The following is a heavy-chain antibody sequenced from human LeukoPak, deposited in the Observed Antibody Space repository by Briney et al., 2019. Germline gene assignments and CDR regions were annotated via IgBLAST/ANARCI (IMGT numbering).Heavy chain of an antibody. CDR3: AKRQAYGPDYCTYAVCSPLDY. J-gene: IGHJ4*02. V-gene: IGHV3-23*01. CDR2: ISGSGGST. D-gene: IGHD2-8*01. Sequence: GGSLRLSCAASGFTFSSYAMSWVRQAPGKGLEWVSTISGSGGSTYYADSVKGRFTISRDNSKNTLYLQMNSLRAEDTAVYYCAKRQAYGPDYCTYAVCSPLDYWGQGTLVTVSS. CDR1: GFTFSSYA.